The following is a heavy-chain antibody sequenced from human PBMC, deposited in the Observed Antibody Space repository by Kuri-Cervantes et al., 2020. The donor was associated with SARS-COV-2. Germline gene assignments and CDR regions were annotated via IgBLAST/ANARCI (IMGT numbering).Heavy chain of an antibody. CDR1: GFTFSDYY. CDR2: ISGSGGST. V-gene: IGHV3-23*01. J-gene: IGHJ4*02. Sequence: GESLKISCAASGFTFSDYYMSWIRQAPGKGLEWVSAISGSGGSTYYADSVKGRFTISRDNSKNTLYLQMNSLRAEDTAVYYCARDHTITGTTFDWGQGTLVTVSS. CDR3: ARDHTITGTTFD. D-gene: IGHD1-20*01.